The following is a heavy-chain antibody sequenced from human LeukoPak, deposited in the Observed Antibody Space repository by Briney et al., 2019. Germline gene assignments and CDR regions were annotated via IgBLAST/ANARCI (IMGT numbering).Heavy chain of an antibody. J-gene: IGHJ3*02. CDR1: GGSLSAYY. V-gene: IGHV4-34*01. Sequence: SETLSLTCAVYGGSLSAYYWTWIRQPPGKGLEWIGEINHGGSTNYNPSLKSRVTISVDTPKNQFSLKLSSVTAADTAVYYCAREMTTNHAFDIWGPGTMVTVSS. CDR2: INHGGST. CDR3: AREMTTNHAFDI. D-gene: IGHD5-24*01.